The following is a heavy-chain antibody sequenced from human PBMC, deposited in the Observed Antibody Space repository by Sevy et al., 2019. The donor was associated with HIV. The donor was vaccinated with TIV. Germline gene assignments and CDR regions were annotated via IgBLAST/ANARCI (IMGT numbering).Heavy chain of an antibody. D-gene: IGHD7-27*01. Sequence: GGSLRLSCAASGFTFDDYAMHWVRQAPGKGLEWVSGITWNSDYIGYADSVRGRFTISRDNAKNSLYLQMSSLRAEDTALYYCAKGSNWVTTTCFDFWGQGTLVTVSS. CDR2: ITWNSDYI. CDR3: AKGSNWVTTTCFDF. J-gene: IGHJ4*02. V-gene: IGHV3-9*01. CDR1: GFTFDDYA.